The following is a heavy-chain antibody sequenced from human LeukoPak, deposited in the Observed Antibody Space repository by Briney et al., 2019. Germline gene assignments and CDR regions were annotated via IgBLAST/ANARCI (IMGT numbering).Heavy chain of an antibody. CDR3: ANTRYYYDSSGFSLDY. CDR1: GFTFGSYG. V-gene: IGHV3-30*02. J-gene: IGHJ4*02. CDR2: IRYDGSNK. D-gene: IGHD3-22*01. Sequence: GGSLRLSCAASGFTFGSYGMHWVRQAPGKGLEWVAFIRYDGSNKYYADSVKGRFTISRDNSKNTLYLQMNSLRAEDTAVYYCANTRYYYDSSGFSLDYWGQGTLVTVSS.